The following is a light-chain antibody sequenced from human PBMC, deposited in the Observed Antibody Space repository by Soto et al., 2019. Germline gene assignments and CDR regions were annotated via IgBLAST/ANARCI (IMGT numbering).Light chain of an antibody. V-gene: IGKV3-15*01. CDR2: GAS. CDR1: QSVSSN. J-gene: IGKJ1*01. CDR3: LQHNNWWT. Sequence: EIVMSQSPATLSVCSGERATLSCRASQSVSSNLVWYQQKPGQAPRLLIYGASSRATGVPVRFSGSGSGTEFTLTINSLQSEDFAVYYCLQHNNWWTFGQGTKVDIK.